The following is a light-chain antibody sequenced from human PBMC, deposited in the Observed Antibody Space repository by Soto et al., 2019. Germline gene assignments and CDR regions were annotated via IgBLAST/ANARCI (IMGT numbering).Light chain of an antibody. CDR2: SHN. V-gene: IGLV1-44*01. J-gene: IGLJ1*01. Sequence: QSVLTQPPSASGTPGQRVTISCSGSSSNIGSNTVNWYQQLPGTAPKLLIYSHNQRPSGVPDRFSGSQSGTSASLAISGLQSEDEADYYCAAWDDSLNGYVFRTGTKLTVL. CDR3: AAWDDSLNGYV. CDR1: SSNIGSNT.